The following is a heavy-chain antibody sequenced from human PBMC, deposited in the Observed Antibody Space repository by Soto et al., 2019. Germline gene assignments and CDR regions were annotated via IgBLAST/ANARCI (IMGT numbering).Heavy chain of an antibody. CDR2: IWYDGSNK. V-gene: IGHV3-33*01. Sequence: QVQLVESGGGVVQPGRSLRLSCAASGFTFSSYGMHWVRQAPGKGLEWVAVIWYDGSNKYYADSVKGRFTISRDNSKNTLYLQMNSLRAEDTAVYYCAREGGYCISTSCFTRFDPWGQGTLVTVSS. CDR1: GFTFSSYG. D-gene: IGHD2-2*02. CDR3: AREGGYCISTSCFTRFDP. J-gene: IGHJ5*02.